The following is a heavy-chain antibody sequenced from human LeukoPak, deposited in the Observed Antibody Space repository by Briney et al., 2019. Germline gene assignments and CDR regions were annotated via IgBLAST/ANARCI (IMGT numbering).Heavy chain of an antibody. D-gene: IGHD3-16*02. CDR1: GGSISSYY. V-gene: IGHV4-59*01. J-gene: IGHJ4*02. Sequence: SETLSLTCTVSGGSISSYYWSWIRQPPGKGLEWIGYNSGSTNYNPSLESRVTISVDTSKNQFSLKLRSVTAADTAVYYCARDPADYLWGSYRFYFDYWGQGTLVTVSS. CDR3: ARDPADYLWGSYRFYFDY. CDR2: NSGST.